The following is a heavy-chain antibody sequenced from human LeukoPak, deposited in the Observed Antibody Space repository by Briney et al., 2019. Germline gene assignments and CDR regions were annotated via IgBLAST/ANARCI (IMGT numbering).Heavy chain of an antibody. D-gene: IGHD6-6*01. CDR1: GYSFTSYW. CDR3: ARRSSSAPYYYYYMDV. V-gene: IGHV5-51*01. J-gene: IGHJ6*03. Sequence: GESLKISCKGSGYSFTSYWIGWARQMPGKGLEWMGIIYPGDSDTRYSPSFQGQVTISADKSISTAYLQWSSLKASDTAMYYCARRSSSAPYYYYYMDVWGKGTTVTVSS. CDR2: IYPGDSDT.